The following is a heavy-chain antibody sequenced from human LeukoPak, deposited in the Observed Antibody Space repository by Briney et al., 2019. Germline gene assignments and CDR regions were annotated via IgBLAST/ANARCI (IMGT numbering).Heavy chain of an antibody. J-gene: IGHJ4*02. CDR2: ISYDGSNK. Sequence: GRSLRLSCAASGFTFSSYGMHWVRQAPGKGLEWVAVISYDGSNKYYADSVKGRFTISRDNSKNTLYLQMNSLRAEDTAVYYCAKDTRGELPHYWGQGTLVTISS. V-gene: IGHV3-30*18. CDR3: AKDTRGELPHY. D-gene: IGHD1-26*01. CDR1: GFTFSSYG.